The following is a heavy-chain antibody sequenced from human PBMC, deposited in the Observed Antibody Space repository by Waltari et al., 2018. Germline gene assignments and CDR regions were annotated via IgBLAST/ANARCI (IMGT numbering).Heavy chain of an antibody. CDR3: AKDLDLVRGRRMLSGMDV. CDR2: IWYDGSNK. J-gene: IGHJ6*02. V-gene: IGHV3-30*02. CDR1: GFNFRRYG. Sequence: QVPLVESGGGVVQPGRSLKLSCAPSGFNFRRYGMHCVSQAPGHELEWVAYIWYDGSNKFYADSVKGRFTISRDNSKNTVYLQMNSLRAEDTAMYYCAKDLDLVRGRRMLSGMDVWGQGT. D-gene: IGHD3-16*01.